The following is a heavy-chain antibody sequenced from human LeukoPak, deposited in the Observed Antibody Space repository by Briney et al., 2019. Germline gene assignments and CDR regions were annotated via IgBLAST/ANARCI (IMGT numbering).Heavy chain of an antibody. Sequence: GGSLRLPCAASGFTFINYRMNWVRQAPGKGLEWVSSISTSRSYIYYADSVKGRFTISRDNAKNSLYLQMNSLRAEDTAVYYCARDGDYYGSGSYRDGFDIWGQGTMVTVSS. CDR1: GFTFINYR. D-gene: IGHD3-10*01. CDR2: ISTSRSYI. CDR3: ARDGDYYGSGSYRDGFDI. J-gene: IGHJ3*02. V-gene: IGHV3-21*01.